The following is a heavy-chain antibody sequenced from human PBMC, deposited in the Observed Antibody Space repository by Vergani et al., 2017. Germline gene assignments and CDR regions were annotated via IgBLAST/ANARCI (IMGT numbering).Heavy chain of an antibody. CDR1: GSSISSSSYY. CDR3: ASYYYGSGMSKCWFDP. V-gene: IGHV4-39*07. Sequence: LQLQESGPGLVKPSETLSLTCTVSGSSISSSSYYWGWIRQPPGKGLEWIGSIYYSGSTYYNPSLKSRVTISVDTSKNQFSLELSSVTAADTAVYYCASYYYGSGMSKCWFDPWGQGTLVTVSS. CDR2: IYYSGST. D-gene: IGHD3-10*01. J-gene: IGHJ5*02.